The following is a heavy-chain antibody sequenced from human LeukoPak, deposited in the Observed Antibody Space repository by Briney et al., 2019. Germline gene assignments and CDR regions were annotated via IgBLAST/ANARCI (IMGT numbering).Heavy chain of an antibody. Sequence: GGSLRLSCAASGFTFSSYAMHCVRQAPGKGLEYVSTITSDGTSTYYANSVKVRFTISRDNSKNTLYLQMGSLRAEDMAVYYCARAYNYGLDYWGQGTLVTVSS. CDR1: GFTFSSYA. D-gene: IGHD5-18*01. V-gene: IGHV3-64*01. J-gene: IGHJ4*02. CDR2: ITSDGTST. CDR3: ARAYNYGLDY.